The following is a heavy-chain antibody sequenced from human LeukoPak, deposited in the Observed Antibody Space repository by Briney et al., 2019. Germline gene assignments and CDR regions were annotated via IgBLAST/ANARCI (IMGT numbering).Heavy chain of an antibody. CDR1: GFTFDDYA. V-gene: IGHV3-43D*03. CDR2: ISWDGGST. Sequence: GGSLRLSCAASGFTFDDYAMHWVRQAPGKGLEWVSLISWDGGSTYYADSVKGRFTISRDNSKNSLYLQMNSLRGEDTALYYCAKDVRGSTSWYGLDYWGQGTLVTVSS. CDR3: AKDVRGSTSWYGLDY. D-gene: IGHD6-13*01. J-gene: IGHJ4*02.